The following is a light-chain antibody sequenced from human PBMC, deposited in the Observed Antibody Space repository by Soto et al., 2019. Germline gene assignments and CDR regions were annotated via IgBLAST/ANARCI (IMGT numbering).Light chain of an antibody. CDR3: AAWDDRLYV. CDR2: SNS. CDR1: SSTIGSHT. V-gene: IGLV1-44*01. J-gene: IGLJ1*01. Sequence: SVLTQPPSASGAPGQTVTISCSGSSSTIGSHTVNWYQHLPGTAPKLLIYSNSQRPLGVPVRFSGSKSGTSASLAISGLQSEDEAEYYCAAWDDRLYVFGTGTKVTVL.